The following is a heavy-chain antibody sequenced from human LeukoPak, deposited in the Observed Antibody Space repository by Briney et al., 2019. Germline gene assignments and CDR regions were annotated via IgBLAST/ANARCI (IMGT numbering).Heavy chain of an antibody. D-gene: IGHD2-21*02. J-gene: IGHJ6*02. CDR1: GFTFSSYT. V-gene: IGHV3-21*01. Sequence: GGSLRLSCAASGFTFSSYTMNWVRQAPGKGLEWVSSISTSSHYIYYADSLKGRFTISRDNAKNSLYLQMNSLRVEDTAVYYCARQRGVTDGMDVWGQGTTVTVSS. CDR3: ARQRGVTDGMDV. CDR2: ISTSSHYI.